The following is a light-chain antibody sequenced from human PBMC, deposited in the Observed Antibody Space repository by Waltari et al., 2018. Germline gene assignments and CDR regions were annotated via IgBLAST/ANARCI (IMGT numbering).Light chain of an antibody. V-gene: IGLV2-14*01. CDR1: ISDIRVYNY. CDR2: EVR. Sequence: QSALTQPASVSGSPGESITLPCSGNISDIRVYNYLSWYQHHPGKAPLLILYEVRHRPSGVSNLFSGSKSGNTASLTISGLQAEDEADYYCSSYSNSWVFGGGTKLTVL. CDR3: SSYSNSWV. J-gene: IGLJ3*02.